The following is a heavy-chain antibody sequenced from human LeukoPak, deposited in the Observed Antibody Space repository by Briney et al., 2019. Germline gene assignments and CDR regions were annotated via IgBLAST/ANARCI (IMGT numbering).Heavy chain of an antibody. J-gene: IGHJ4*02. V-gene: IGHV3-21*01. Sequence: GGSLRLSCAASGFTFSSYSMNWVRQAPGKGLEWVSSISSSSSYIYYADSVKGRFTISRDNAKNSLYLQMNSLRAEDTAVYYCARASRYSHVFDYWGQGTLVTVSS. D-gene: IGHD5-18*01. CDR2: ISSSSSYI. CDR3: ARASRYSHVFDY. CDR1: GFTFSSYS.